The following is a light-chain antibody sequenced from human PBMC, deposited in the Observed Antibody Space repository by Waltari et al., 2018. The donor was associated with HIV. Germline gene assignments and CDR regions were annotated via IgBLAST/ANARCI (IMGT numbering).Light chain of an antibody. CDR1: QSFAGNY. Sequence: EIVLTQSPGTLSLSPGERATLSCRASQSFAGNYLAWYRQKRGQAPRLLIYDASTRATDIPDRFSGSASGSDFTLTISRLEPEDFAVYFCQQYYISPYTFGQGTRLDIK. CDR2: DAS. CDR3: QQYYISPYT. J-gene: IGKJ2*01. V-gene: IGKV3-20*01.